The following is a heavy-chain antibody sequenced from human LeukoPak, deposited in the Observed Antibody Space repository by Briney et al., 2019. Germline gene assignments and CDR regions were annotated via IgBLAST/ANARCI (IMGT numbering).Heavy chain of an antibody. CDR2: IYPGDSDT. CDR1: GYSFTSYW. D-gene: IGHD3-22*01. J-gene: IGHJ4*02. V-gene: IGHV5-51*01. Sequence: GASLQISCKGSGYSFTSYWIGWVRQMPGKGLEWMGIIYPGDSDTRYSPSFQGQVTISADKSISTAYLQWSSLKASDTAMYYCARLAGPYYYDSSGYYCDYWGQGTLVTVSS. CDR3: ARLAGPYYYDSSGYYCDY.